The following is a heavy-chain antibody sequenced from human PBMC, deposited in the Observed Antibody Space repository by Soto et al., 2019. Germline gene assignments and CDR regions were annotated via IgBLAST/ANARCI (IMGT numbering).Heavy chain of an antibody. CDR3: ARPSAMVTAVAGTDAFDI. Sequence: SETLSLTCAVYGGSFSGYYWSWIRQPPGKGLEWIGEINHSGSTNYNPSLKSRVTISEDTSKNQFSLKLSSVTAADTAVYYCARPSAMVTAVAGTDAFDIWGQGTMVTVSS. CDR1: GGSFSGYY. CDR2: INHSGST. J-gene: IGHJ3*02. V-gene: IGHV4-34*01. D-gene: IGHD6-19*01.